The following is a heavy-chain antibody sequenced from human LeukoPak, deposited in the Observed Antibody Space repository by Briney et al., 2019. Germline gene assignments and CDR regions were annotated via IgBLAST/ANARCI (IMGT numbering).Heavy chain of an antibody. CDR3: ARGGRDGYNSPSY. CDR2: VMPQFGTP. CDR1: GGTFNNYA. V-gene: IGHV1-69*05. J-gene: IGHJ4*02. Sequence: SVKVSCKASGGTFNNYAINWVRQAPGRGPEWVGGVMPQFGTPSYAQKFQDRVTIITDASTITSYMELGSLRSDDTAVYYCARGGRDGYNSPSYWGQGTLVTVSS. D-gene: IGHD5-24*01.